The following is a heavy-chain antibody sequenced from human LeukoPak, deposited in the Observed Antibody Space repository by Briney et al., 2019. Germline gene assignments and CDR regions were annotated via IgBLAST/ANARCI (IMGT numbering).Heavy chain of an antibody. CDR1: GFTLDDYA. CDR2: ISWNSGSI. D-gene: IGHD5-24*01. V-gene: IGHV3-9*01. CDR3: AKDKATAHYYYMDV. Sequence: GGSLRLSCAASGFTLDDYAMHWVRQAPGKGLEWVSGISWNSGSIGYADSVKGRFTISRDNAKNSLYLQMNSLRAEDTALYYCAKDKATAHYYYMDVWGKGTTVTVSS. J-gene: IGHJ6*03.